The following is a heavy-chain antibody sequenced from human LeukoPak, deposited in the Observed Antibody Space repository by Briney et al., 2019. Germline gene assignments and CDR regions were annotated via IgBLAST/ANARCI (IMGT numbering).Heavy chain of an antibody. D-gene: IGHD5-24*01. V-gene: IGHV4-4*02. CDR1: GASITTTHW. CDR2: IYHSGDT. CDR3: ARWQDGYDYRGLDF. J-gene: IGHJ4*02. Sequence: PSGTLSLTCVLSGASITTTHWWTRVRQPPGTGLEWIGDIYHSGDTNYSPSLKSRVTISIDKSKNHFSLSLKSVTAADTAVYYCARWQDGYDYRGLDFWGQGALVTVSS.